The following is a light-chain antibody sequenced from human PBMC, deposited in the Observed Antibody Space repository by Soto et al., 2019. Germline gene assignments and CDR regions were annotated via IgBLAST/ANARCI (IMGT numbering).Light chain of an antibody. CDR3: QQYSSSPLT. CDR1: QSVSSSY. V-gene: IGKV3-20*01. CDR2: GAS. J-gene: IGKJ1*01. Sequence: EIVLTQSPGTLSLSPGERATLSCRASQSVSSSYLAWYQQKPGQAPRLLIYGASSRATGIPDRFSGSGSGTDFTLTISRLEPKDFAVYYCQQYSSSPLTFGQGTKVEIK.